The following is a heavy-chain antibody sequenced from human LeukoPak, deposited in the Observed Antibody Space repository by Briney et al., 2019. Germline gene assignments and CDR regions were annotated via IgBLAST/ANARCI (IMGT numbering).Heavy chain of an antibody. Sequence: SVKVSCKASGGIFSSYAISWVRQAPGQGLEWMGGIIPIFGTANYAQKFQGRVTITADESTSTAYMELSSLRSEDTAVYYCARDYGDSKLYWYFDLWGRGTLVTVSS. CDR2: IIPIFGTA. V-gene: IGHV1-69*13. D-gene: IGHD4-17*01. J-gene: IGHJ2*01. CDR1: GGIFSSYA. CDR3: ARDYGDSKLYWYFDL.